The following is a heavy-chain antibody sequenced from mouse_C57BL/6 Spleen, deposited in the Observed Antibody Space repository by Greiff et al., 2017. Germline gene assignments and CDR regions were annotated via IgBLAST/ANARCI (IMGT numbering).Heavy chain of an antibody. CDR2: IRNKANGYTT. V-gene: IGHV7-3*01. J-gene: IGHJ4*01. CDR1: GFTFTDYY. Sequence: EVHLVESGGGLVQPGGSLSLSCAASGFTFTDYYMSWVRQPPGKALEWLGFIRNKANGYTTEYSASVKGRFTISRDNSQSILYLQMNALRAEDSATYYCARCEYYAMDYWGQGTSVTVSS. CDR3: ARCEYYAMDY.